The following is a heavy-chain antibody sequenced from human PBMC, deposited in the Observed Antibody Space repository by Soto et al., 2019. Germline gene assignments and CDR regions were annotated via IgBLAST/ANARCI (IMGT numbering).Heavy chain of an antibody. CDR2: VSFDGSKK. CDR3: XXXXXXXXGXNXGFDY. D-gene: IGHD3-16*01. V-gene: IGHV3-30-3*01. Sequence: QVQLVESGGGVVQPGRSLRLSCAASGFTFSTYAMHWVRQAPXKXXXXXAVVSFDGSKKYYADSVKDRFIVSRDNSKXXXXXXXXXXXXXXXXXXXXXXXXXXXXGXNXGFDYWGQGTLVTVSS. J-gene: IGHJ4*02. CDR1: GFTFSTYA.